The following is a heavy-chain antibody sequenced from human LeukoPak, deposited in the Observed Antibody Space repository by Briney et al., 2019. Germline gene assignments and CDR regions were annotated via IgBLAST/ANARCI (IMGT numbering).Heavy chain of an antibody. CDR1: GGTFSTYA. D-gene: IGHD5-24*01. CDR3: ARDGGWLQTQNHYYYHGMDV. CDR2: ILPIFDMA. Sequence: SVKVSCKASGGTFSTYAITWVRQAPGQGLEWMGRILPIFDMANYAQKFQGRVTITADKSTRTAYMELSSLRSDDTAVYYCARDGGWLQTQNHYYYHGMDVWGQGTTDTVS. J-gene: IGHJ6*02. V-gene: IGHV1-69*04.